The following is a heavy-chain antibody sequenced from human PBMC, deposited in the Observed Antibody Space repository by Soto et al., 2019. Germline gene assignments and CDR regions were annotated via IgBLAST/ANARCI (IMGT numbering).Heavy chain of an antibody. Sequence: QVQLVQSGAEVKKPGSSVKVSCKASGGTFSSYTISWVRQAPGQGLEWMGSIITILGIANYAQKFQVIVTITPDKSTSTAYMELIRLTSDETDVYYCARYSCSGRSCYRINQLDYWGQGTLVTVSS. V-gene: IGHV1-69*02. J-gene: IGHJ4*02. D-gene: IGHD2-15*01. CDR2: IITILGIA. CDR3: ARYSCSGRSCYRINQLDY. CDR1: GGTFSSYT.